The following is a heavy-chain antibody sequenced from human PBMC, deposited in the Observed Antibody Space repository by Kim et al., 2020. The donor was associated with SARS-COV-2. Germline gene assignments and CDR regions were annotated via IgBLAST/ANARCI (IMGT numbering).Heavy chain of an antibody. J-gene: IGHJ6*02. V-gene: IGHV3-30*18. CDR3: AKDRLSGVWFGELYYYYYCGMDD. CDR1: GFTFSSYG. Sequence: GGSLRLSCAASGFTFSSYGMHWVRQAPGKGLEWVAVISYDGSNKYYAHSVKGRFTISRDNSKNTLYLQMNSLRAEDTAVYYCAKDRLSGVWFGELYYYYYCGMDDWGQGTTVTVSS. CDR2: ISYDGSNK. D-gene: IGHD3-10*01.